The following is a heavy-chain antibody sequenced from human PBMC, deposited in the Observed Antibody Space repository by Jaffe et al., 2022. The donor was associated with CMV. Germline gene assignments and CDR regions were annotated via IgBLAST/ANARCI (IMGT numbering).Heavy chain of an antibody. CDR2: IDPSDSYT. CDR3: ARHSSRWTYYYDSSGPGGFDY. J-gene: IGHJ4*02. D-gene: IGHD3-22*01. Sequence: EVQLVQSGAEVKKPGESLRISCKGSGYSFTSYWISWVRQMPGKGLEWMGRIDPSDSYTNYSPSFQGHVTISADKSISTAYLQWSSLKASDTAMYYCARHSSRWTYYYDSSGPGGFDYWGQGTLVTVSS. CDR1: GYSFTSYW. V-gene: IGHV5-10-1*03.